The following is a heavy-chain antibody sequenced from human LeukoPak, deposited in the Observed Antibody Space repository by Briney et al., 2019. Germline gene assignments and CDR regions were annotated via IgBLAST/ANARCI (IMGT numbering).Heavy chain of an antibody. J-gene: IGHJ6*03. CDR2: VSVSAGRT. D-gene: IGHD2-8*02. Sequence: GGSLRLSCAASGFTFSSFAMTWVRQAPGKGLEWVSTVSVSAGRTDYADSVKGRFTISRDNLKNTLYLQMNGLRAEDTAVYYCAKNRGHCVDGVCHNYYYMDVWGRGTTVTVSS. CDR3: AKNRGHCVDGVCHNYYYMDV. V-gene: IGHV3-23*01. CDR1: GFTFSSFA.